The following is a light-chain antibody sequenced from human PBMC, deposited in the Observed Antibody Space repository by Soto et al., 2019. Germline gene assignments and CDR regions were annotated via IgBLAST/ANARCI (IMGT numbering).Light chain of an antibody. J-gene: IGLJ1*01. Sequence: QSVLTQPASVSGSPGQSITISCTGTSSDIGTYNFVSWYQHHPVKVPKLIIYEVSSRPSGVSNRFSGSKSGNTASLTISGLQAEDEADYYCSSYTSSSPYVFGTGTKVTVL. CDR2: EVS. CDR1: SSDIGTYNF. CDR3: SSYTSSSPYV. V-gene: IGLV2-14*01.